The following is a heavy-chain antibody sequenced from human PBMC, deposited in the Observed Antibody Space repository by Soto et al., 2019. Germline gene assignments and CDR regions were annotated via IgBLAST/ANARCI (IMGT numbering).Heavy chain of an antibody. D-gene: IGHD3-9*01. V-gene: IGHV3-23*01. J-gene: IGHJ4*01. Sequence: EVQLLESGGGFIQPGGSLRLSCAASGFTFSGYAMSWVRQAPGKGLEWVSGISGSGGSTYYAASMKRRATLSSDISKNTVYVQMLSPRAEDTAVYYRAQVSYCEVLTGLGSCDYCGHGPQVTVSS. CDR2: ISGSGGST. CDR3: AQVSYCEVLTGLGSCDY. CDR1: GFTFSGYA.